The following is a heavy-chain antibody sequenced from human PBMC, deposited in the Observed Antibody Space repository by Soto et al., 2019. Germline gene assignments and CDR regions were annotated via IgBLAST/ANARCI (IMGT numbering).Heavy chain of an antibody. CDR3: ATSLPPAGWDGYKLDYYYYGMDV. CDR1: GYTLTELS. CDR2: FDPEDGET. Sequence: QVQLVQSGAEVKKPGASVKVSCKVSGYTLTELSMHWVRQAPGKGLEWMGGFDPEDGETIYAQKFQGRVTMTEDTSTDTAYMELSSLRSEDTAVYYCATSLPPAGWDGYKLDYYYYGMDVWGQGTTVTVSS. J-gene: IGHJ6*02. D-gene: IGHD5-12*01. V-gene: IGHV1-24*01.